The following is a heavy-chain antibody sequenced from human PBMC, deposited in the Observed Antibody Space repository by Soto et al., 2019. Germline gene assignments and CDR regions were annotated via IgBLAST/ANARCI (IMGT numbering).Heavy chain of an antibody. Sequence: VASVKVSCKTSGFTFTSYPFSWVRQAPGQGLEWMAWVHPYEGTTKVAHQFRDRLTVTTDTSAATVCMELTILTSDDTAVYFCAREYYSTTTCIDYWGQGTLGTVSS. CDR3: AREYYSTTTCIDY. V-gene: IGHV1-18*04. CDR1: GFTFTSYP. J-gene: IGHJ4*02. D-gene: IGHD1-26*01. CDR2: VHPYEGTT.